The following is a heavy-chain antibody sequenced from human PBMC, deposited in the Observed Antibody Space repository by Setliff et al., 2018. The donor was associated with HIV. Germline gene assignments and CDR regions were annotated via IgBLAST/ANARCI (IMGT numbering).Heavy chain of an antibody. V-gene: IGHV4-4*07. CDR3: ARDTWFGESEDPFCYYMDV. J-gene: IGHJ6*03. D-gene: IGHD3-10*01. CDR1: SGSISGFY. CDR2: ISASGTT. Sequence: SETLSLTCTVSSGSISGFYWTWIRQPAGKGLEWIGRISASGTTVYNPSLKSRVIMSVDTSKKYFALRVTSVTAADSAVYYCARDTWFGESEDPFCYYMDVWGKGTTVTVSS.